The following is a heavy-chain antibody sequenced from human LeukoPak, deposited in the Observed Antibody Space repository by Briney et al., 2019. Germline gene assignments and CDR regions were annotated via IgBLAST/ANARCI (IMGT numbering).Heavy chain of an antibody. CDR2: INSGGGKT. J-gene: IGHJ4*02. V-gene: IGHV3-23*01. Sequence: SGGSLRLSCAASGFTFSSYAMSWVRQAPGKGLEWVSGINSGGGKTYYADSVRGRFTISRDNSKNTLFLQMSSLTAEDTAVYYCAKTPSGYYFESWGQGTLVTVSS. CDR3: AKTPSGYYFES. D-gene: IGHD3-10*01. CDR1: GFTFSSYA.